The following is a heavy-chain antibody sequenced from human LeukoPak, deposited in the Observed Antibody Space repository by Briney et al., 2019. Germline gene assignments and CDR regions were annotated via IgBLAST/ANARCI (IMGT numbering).Heavy chain of an antibody. CDR2: ISGSGGST. CDR1: GFTFSSYA. V-gene: IGHV3-23*01. Sequence: GGSLRLSCAASGFTFSSYAMSWVRQAPGKGLEWVSAISGSGGSTYYADSVKGRFTISRDNSKNTLYLQMNSLRAEDTAVYYCAKDLLHYYDSSGYPCYFDYWGQGTLVTVSS. CDR3: AKDLLHYYDSSGYPCYFDY. D-gene: IGHD3-22*01. J-gene: IGHJ4*02.